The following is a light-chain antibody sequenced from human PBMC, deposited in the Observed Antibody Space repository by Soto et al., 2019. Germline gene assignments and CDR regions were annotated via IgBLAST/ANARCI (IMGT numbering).Light chain of an antibody. CDR3: GSWDSSLSAYV. Sequence: QSVLTQPPSVSEAPGQRVTISCSGSSSNIGGNSVSWYQQLPGTAPKLLIYDDNKRPSGIPDRFSGSKSGTSATLGITGFHTGDEADYYCGSWDSSLSAYVFGTGTKVTVL. J-gene: IGLJ1*01. V-gene: IGLV1-51*01. CDR1: SSNIGGNS. CDR2: DDN.